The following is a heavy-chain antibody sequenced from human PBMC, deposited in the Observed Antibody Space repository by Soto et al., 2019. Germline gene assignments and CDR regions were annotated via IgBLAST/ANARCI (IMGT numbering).Heavy chain of an antibody. D-gene: IGHD6-13*01. CDR2: VYYTGST. V-gene: IGHV4-61*01. CDR1: GGSVTRGIYY. J-gene: IGHJ5*02. Sequence: SETLSLTCTVSGGSVTRGIYYWSWIRQPPGKGLEWIGYVYYTGSTNYNPSLKTRITISLDTSKSQVSLKLSSVTAADTAVYYCARQTSSSWYGNAFDPWGQGTLVTVSS. CDR3: ARQTSSSWYGNAFDP.